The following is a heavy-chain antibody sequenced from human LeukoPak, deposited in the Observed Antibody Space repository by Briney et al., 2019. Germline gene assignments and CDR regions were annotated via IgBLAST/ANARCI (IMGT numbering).Heavy chain of an antibody. D-gene: IGHD5-18*01. CDR3: ARGGRYSYGYSERFDY. J-gene: IGHJ4*02. Sequence: PGRSLRLSCAASGFTFSSYAMHWVRQAPGKGLEWVSVIYSGGSTYYADSVKGRFTISRDNSKNTLYLQMNSLRAEDTAVYYCARGGRYSYGYSERFDYWGQGTLVTVSS. V-gene: IGHV3-66*01. CDR2: IYSGGST. CDR1: GFTFSSYA.